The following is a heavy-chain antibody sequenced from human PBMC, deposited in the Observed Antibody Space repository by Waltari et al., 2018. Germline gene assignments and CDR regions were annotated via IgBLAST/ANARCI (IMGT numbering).Heavy chain of an antibody. J-gene: IGHJ4*02. CDR3: AKVEYSSSSAFNY. CDR1: GFSVTATY. D-gene: IGHD6-6*01. V-gene: IGHV3-66*02. Sequence: EVQLVESGGGLVQPGGSLRRSCAVSGFSVTATYMIWVRQAPGRALEWVSVIYSDESIYYDDSVRGRFTISRDSSKNTLYLQLNSLRTEDTAVYYCAKVEYSSSSAFNYWGQGILVTVSS. CDR2: IYSDESI.